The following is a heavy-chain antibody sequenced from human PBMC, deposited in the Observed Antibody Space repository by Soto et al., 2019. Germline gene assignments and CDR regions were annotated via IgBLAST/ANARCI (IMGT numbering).Heavy chain of an antibody. J-gene: IGHJ4*02. V-gene: IGHV4-31*03. D-gene: IGHD3-3*01. CDR3: ARVRVVISPYFDY. CDR2: IYYSGST. Sequence: SETLSLTCTVSGGSISSGGYYWSWIRQHPGKGLEWIGYIYYSGSTYYNPSLKSRVTTSVDTSKNQFSLKLSSVTAADTAVYYCARVRVVISPYFDYWGQGTLVTVSS. CDR1: GGSISSGGYY.